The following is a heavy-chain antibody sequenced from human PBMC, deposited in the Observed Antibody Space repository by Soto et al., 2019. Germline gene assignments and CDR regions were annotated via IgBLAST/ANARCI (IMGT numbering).Heavy chain of an antibody. CDR3: ARGHSSSWPYFDL. J-gene: IGHJ2*01. V-gene: IGHV4-59*01. D-gene: IGHD6-13*01. CDR1: GGSISSYY. Sequence: QVQLQESGPGLVKPSETLSLTCTVSGGSISSYYWSWIRQPPGKGLEWIGYIYYSGGTNYKPAPTIRATMSVDTSKNRFSLKLSSVTAADTAVYYCARGHSSSWPYFDLWGRGTLVTVSS. CDR2: IYYSGGT.